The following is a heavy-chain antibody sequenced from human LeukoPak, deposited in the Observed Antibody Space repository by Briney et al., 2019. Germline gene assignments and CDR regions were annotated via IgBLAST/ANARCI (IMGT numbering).Heavy chain of an antibody. D-gene: IGHD1/OR15-1a*01. CDR1: GYTFTGYY. Sequence: VASVKVSCKASGYTFTGYYMHWVRQAPGQGLEWMGWINPNSGGTNYAQKFQGRVTMTRDTSISTAYMELSRLRSDDTAVYYCASLLALDGSNNFDYWGQGTLVTVSS. CDR3: ASLLALDGSNNFDY. J-gene: IGHJ4*02. V-gene: IGHV1-2*02. CDR2: INPNSGGT.